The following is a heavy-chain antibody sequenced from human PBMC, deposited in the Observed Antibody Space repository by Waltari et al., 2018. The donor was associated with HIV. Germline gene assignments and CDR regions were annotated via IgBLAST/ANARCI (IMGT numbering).Heavy chain of an antibody. CDR1: GFTFSNYA. Sequence: EVQLLESGGGLVQPGGSLRLSCEASGFTFSNYAMRWVRQAPGKGLEWVSGISDSGDNTYYADSVKGRITISRDNSKNTLYLQMNSLRADDTAVYYCAKSAQIAMIIVVLPDAFDIWGQGTMVTVSS. D-gene: IGHD3-22*01. J-gene: IGHJ3*02. V-gene: IGHV3-23*01. CDR2: ISDSGDNT. CDR3: AKSAQIAMIIVVLPDAFDI.